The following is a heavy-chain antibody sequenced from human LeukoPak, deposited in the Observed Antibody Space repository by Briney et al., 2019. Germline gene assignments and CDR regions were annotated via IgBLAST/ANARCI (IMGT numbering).Heavy chain of an antibody. CDR2: IWYDGSDE. CDR3: VRDCAGMTAPGPFDY. D-gene: IGHD6-13*01. Sequence: PGGCLRLSCAASRFTLNSFAMHWVRQAAGKGLEWVAAIWYDGSDEYYAGSVKGRFTISRDNSQDTLSLQMNSLKAEDTAVYYCVRDCAGMTAPGPFDYWGQGTLVTVSS. J-gene: IGHJ4*02. V-gene: IGHV3-33*01. CDR1: RFTLNSFA.